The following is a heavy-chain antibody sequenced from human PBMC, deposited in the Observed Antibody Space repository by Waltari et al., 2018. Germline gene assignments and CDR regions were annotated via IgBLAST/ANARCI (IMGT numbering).Heavy chain of an antibody. J-gene: IGHJ6*03. CDR2: INDSGRT. Sequence: QVQLQQWGAGLLKPSATLSLTCDVSGGSISAYHWTWNRQPPGKGLEWIGEINDSGRTTYNPSLESRVTVSIDTANNQFSLRVRSVTAADTAVYYCARVFGYYYYYMDVWGKGTTVTISS. V-gene: IGHV4-34*02. CDR3: ARVFGYYYYYMDV. D-gene: IGHD3-3*01. CDR1: GGSISAYH.